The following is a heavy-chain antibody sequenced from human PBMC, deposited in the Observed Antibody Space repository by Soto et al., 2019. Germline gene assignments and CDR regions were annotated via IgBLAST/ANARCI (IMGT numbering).Heavy chain of an antibody. J-gene: IGHJ4*02. CDR2: IYYIENT. Sequence: QLQLQESGPGLVKPSETLSLTCTVPGGSISSSSNHWGWIRQPPGKGLVWIGNIYYIENTYYNPSLKSRVTISVDTSKNQFSLRLTSVTAADTAVYYCATHPPYGPLDHWGQGTLVTVSS. CDR1: GGSISSSSNH. D-gene: IGHD4-17*01. V-gene: IGHV4-39*01. CDR3: ATHPPYGPLDH.